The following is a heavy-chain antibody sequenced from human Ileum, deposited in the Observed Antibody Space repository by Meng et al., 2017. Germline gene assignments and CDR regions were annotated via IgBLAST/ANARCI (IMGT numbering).Heavy chain of an antibody. V-gene: IGHV3-33*01. CDR2: IWYDGSNK. J-gene: IGHJ4*02. D-gene: IGHD2-2*01. Sequence: GESLKISCAASGFTFSSYGMHWVRQAPGKGLEWVAVIWYDGSNKYYADSVKGRFTISRDNSKNTLYLQMNSLRAEDTAVYYCARDPIVVPAATQQAPFFDYWGQGTLVTVSS. CDR1: GFTFSSYG. CDR3: ARDPIVVPAATQQAPFFDY.